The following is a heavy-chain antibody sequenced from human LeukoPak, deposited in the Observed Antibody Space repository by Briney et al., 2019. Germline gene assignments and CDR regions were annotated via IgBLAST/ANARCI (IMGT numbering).Heavy chain of an antibody. V-gene: IGHV4-34*01. Sequence: SETLSLTCAVYGGSFSGYYWSWIRQPPGKGLEWIGEINQSGSTNYNPSLKSRVTISVDTSKNQFSLKLSSVTAADTAVYYCAAYCGGDCPFDYWGQGTLVTVSS. D-gene: IGHD2-21*02. CDR3: AAYCGGDCPFDY. CDR1: GGSFSGYY. CDR2: INQSGST. J-gene: IGHJ4*02.